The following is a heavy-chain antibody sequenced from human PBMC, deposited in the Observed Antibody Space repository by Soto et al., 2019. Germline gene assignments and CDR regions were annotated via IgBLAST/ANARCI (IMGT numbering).Heavy chain of an antibody. CDR1: GGTFSSFA. CDR3: ARDRDHTYDY. CDR2: IIPIFGTT. J-gene: IGHJ4*02. Sequence: QVQLVQSGAEVKKPGSSVKVSCKASGGTFSSFAISWGRQAPGQGLEWMGGIIPIFGTTNYAKKFQGRVTITADESTSTAYMEVTTLRSEDTAVYYCARDRDHTYDYWGQGTLVTVSS. V-gene: IGHV1-69*01.